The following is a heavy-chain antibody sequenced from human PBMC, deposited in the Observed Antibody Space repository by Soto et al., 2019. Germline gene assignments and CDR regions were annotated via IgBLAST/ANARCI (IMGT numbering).Heavy chain of an antibody. CDR2: IYSGGST. Sequence: PGGSLRLSCAASGFTVSSNYISWVRQAPGKGLEWVSVIYSGGSTYYADSVKGRFTISRDNSKNTLYLQMNSLRAEDTAVYYCARGDCTNGVCFGYYYYYMDVWGKGTTVTVSS. CDR3: ARGDCTNGVCFGYYYYYMDV. J-gene: IGHJ6*03. CDR1: GFTVSSNY. V-gene: IGHV3-66*01. D-gene: IGHD2-8*01.